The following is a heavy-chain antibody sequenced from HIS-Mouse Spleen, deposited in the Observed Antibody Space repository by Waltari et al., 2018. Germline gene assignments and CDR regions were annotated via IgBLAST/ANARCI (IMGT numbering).Heavy chain of an antibody. Sequence: QVQLQESGPGLVKPSETLSLTCPVPGGSISSYSWSWIRQPAGKGLEWIGRIYTSGSTNYNPSLKSRVTMSVDTSKNQFSLKLSSVTAADTAVYYCARSIAARRVFDYWGQGTLVTVSS. CDR2: IYTSGST. CDR1: GGSISSYS. J-gene: IGHJ4*02. D-gene: IGHD6-6*01. V-gene: IGHV4-4*07. CDR3: ARSIAARRVFDY.